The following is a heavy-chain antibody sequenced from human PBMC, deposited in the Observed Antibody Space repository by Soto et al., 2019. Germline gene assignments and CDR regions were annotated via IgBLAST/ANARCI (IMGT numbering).Heavy chain of an antibody. D-gene: IGHD3-3*01. CDR3: ALGPGSYYDFWSGYLVGGTWDYYYYMDV. J-gene: IGHJ6*03. CDR2: IYYSGST. Sequence: SETLSLTCTVSGGSISSSSYYWGWIRQPPGKGLEWIGSIYYSGSTYYNPSLKSRVTISVDTSKNQFSLKLSSVTAADTAVYYCALGPGSYYDFWSGYLVGGTWDYYYYMDVWGKGTTVTVSS. CDR1: GGSISSSSYY. V-gene: IGHV4-39*01.